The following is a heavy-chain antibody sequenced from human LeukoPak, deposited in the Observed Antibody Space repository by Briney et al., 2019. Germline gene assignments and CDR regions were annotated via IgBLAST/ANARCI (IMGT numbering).Heavy chain of an antibody. CDR3: ARDKDFWSGYAPPDV. CDR2: VSGSGDNT. Sequence: GGSLRLSCAASGNYWVHWVRQAPGKGLEWVSAVSGSGDNTYYADSVKGRFTISRDNSKNTLYLQMNSLRAEDTAVYYCARDKDFWSGYAPPDVWGQGTTVTVSS. CDR1: GNYW. J-gene: IGHJ6*02. D-gene: IGHD3-3*01. V-gene: IGHV3-23*01.